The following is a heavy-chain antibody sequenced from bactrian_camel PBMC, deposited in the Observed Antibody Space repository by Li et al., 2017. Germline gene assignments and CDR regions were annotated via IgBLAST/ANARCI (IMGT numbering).Heavy chain of an antibody. D-gene: IGHD2*01. CDR3: AAGPQTLTCPGVSDHYRL. CDR2: IFTSDDST. Sequence: DVQLVESGGGSVQPGGSLTLSCAVSGYTVTKTCFGWFRQTPGKEREGVAAIFTSDDSTYYADSVKGRFNISRDNDKNTVYLQMSNLQPEDTAMYYCAAGPQTLTCPGVSDHYRLWGQGTQVTVS. V-gene: IGHV3S40*01. J-gene: IGHJ4*01. CDR1: GYTVTKTC.